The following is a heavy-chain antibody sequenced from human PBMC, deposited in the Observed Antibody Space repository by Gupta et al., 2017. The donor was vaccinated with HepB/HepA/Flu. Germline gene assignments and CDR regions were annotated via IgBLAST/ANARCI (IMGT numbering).Heavy chain of an antibody. J-gene: IGHJ6*03. V-gene: IGHV1-18*01. Sequence: QVQLVQSGAEVKNPGASVKLSCKASGYTFNHYGFTWVRQAPGQGLEWVGWISAYNGRTDYAQNLQGRVSMTTDASTTTAYMELRNLRXDXTAVYYXGRWGPLYYYMDVWGKGTTVTVSS. CDR2: ISAYNGRT. CDR1: GYTFNHYG. CDR3: GRWGPLYYYMDV. D-gene: IGHD3-16*01.